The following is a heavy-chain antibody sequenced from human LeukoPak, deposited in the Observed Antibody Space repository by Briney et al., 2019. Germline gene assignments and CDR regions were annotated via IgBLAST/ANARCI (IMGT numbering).Heavy chain of an antibody. CDR2: ICPDGTGI. J-gene: IGHJ4*02. V-gene: IGHV3-74*01. Sequence: GGSLRLSCAASGFIFSFYCMHWVRQAPGKGPMWVSRICPDGTGISYADSVRARFTTSRDNAKNTVYLQMNSLREEDTAVYYCVRDFRSADYWGQGTLVTVSS. CDR1: GFIFSFYC. CDR3: VRDFRSADY.